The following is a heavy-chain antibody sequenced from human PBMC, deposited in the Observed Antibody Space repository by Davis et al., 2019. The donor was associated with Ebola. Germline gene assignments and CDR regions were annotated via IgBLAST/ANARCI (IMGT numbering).Heavy chain of an antibody. J-gene: IGHJ4*02. CDR3: ARDTIFSSGWSL. CDR1: GFTFSSYA. CDR2: INAGNGNT. Sequence: GESLKIPCAASGFTFSSYAMHWVRQAPGQRLEWMGWINAGNGNTKYSQKFQGRVTITRDTSASTAYMELSSLRSEDTAVYYCARDTIFSSGWSLWGQGTLVTVSS. V-gene: IGHV1-3*01. D-gene: IGHD6-19*01.